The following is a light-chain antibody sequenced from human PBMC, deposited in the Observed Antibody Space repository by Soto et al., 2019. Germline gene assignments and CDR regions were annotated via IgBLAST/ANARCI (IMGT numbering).Light chain of an antibody. J-gene: IGLJ2*01. Sequence: QAVVTQPPSASGTPGQRVTISCSGSSSNIGSNTVNWYQQLPGTAPKLLIYSNNQRPSGVPDRFSGSKSGTSASLAISGLRSEDEAEYYCAAWDDSLNGPVFGGGTKLTVL. V-gene: IGLV1-44*01. CDR1: SSNIGSNT. CDR3: AAWDDSLNGPV. CDR2: SNN.